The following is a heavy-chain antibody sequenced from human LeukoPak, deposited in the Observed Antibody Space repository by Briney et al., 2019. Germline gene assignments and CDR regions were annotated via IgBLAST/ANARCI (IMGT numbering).Heavy chain of an antibody. CDR2: INPNSGVT. J-gene: IGHJ4*02. CDR1: GYTVTGHY. Sequence: ASVKVSCKASGYTVTGHYMHWMRQAPGPGLEWMGWINPNSGVTNYAQKFQGRVTMTRDTSISTAYMDLTRLTSDDTGVYYCARAVGGSFSTYFDYWGQGTLVTVSS. D-gene: IGHD1-26*01. V-gene: IGHV1-2*02. CDR3: ARAVGGSFSTYFDY.